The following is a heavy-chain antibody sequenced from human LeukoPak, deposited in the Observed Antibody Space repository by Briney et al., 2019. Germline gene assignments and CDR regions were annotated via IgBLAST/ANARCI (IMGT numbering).Heavy chain of an antibody. D-gene: IGHD2-2*01. CDR2: ISWDGGST. CDR1: GFTFDDYA. Sequence: GGSLRLSCAASGFTFDDYAMHWVRQAPGKGLEWVSLISWDGGSTYYADSVKVRFTISRDNSKNSLYLQMNRLRAEDTALYYCAKDAYCSSTSCYYMDVWGKGTTVTVSS. V-gene: IGHV3-43D*04. CDR3: AKDAYCSSTSCYYMDV. J-gene: IGHJ6*03.